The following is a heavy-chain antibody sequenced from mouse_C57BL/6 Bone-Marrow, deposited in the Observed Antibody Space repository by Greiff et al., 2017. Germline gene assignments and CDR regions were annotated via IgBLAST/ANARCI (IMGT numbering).Heavy chain of an antibody. J-gene: IGHJ1*03. V-gene: IGHV1-81*01. CDR3: ARPHPWYFDV. CDR1: GYPFPSYG. Sequence: QVQLQQSGAELARPGASVNLSCKASGYPFPSYGISWVKHRTGQGLEWIGEIYPRSGNTYYNEKFKGKATLTADKSSSTAYMELRSLTSEDSAVYFCARPHPWYFDVWGTGTTVTVSS. CDR2: IYPRSGNT.